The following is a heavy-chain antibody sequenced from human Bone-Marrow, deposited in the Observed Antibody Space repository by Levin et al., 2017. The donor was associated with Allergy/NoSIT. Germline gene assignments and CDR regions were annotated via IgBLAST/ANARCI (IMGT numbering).Heavy chain of an antibody. V-gene: IGHV4-30-4*01. CDR2: IYNRGTT. D-gene: IGHD7-27*01. CDR1: GDSVTNGNRY. CDR3: VAAPNGDFFDY. Sequence: KTSETLSLTCSVSGDSVTNGNRYWSCIRQSPGKGLEWIGYIYNRGTTYYNPSLKSRVSMSVDTSKNQFSLKLTSVTAADTAVYYCVAAPNGDFFDYWGQGALVTVSS. J-gene: IGHJ4*02.